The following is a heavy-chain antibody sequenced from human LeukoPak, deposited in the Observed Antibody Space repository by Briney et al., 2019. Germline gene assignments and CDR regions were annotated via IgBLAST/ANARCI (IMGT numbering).Heavy chain of an antibody. J-gene: IGHJ4*02. Sequence: GGSLRLSCAASGFTFSSYSMNWVRQAPGKGLEWISYISSSSGTIYYADSVKGRFTISRDNAKNSLYLQMNSLRDEDTAVYYCARYLWFGSSQRIDYWGQGTLVTVSS. V-gene: IGHV3-48*02. CDR1: GFTFSSYS. CDR2: ISSSSGTI. D-gene: IGHD3-10*01. CDR3: ARYLWFGSSQRIDY.